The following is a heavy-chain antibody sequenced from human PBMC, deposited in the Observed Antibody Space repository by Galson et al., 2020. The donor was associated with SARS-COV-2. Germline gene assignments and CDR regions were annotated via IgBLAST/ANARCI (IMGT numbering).Heavy chain of an antibody. D-gene: IGHD1-26*01. J-gene: IGHJ5*02. CDR1: GFSINVYA. Sequence: GESLKISCAASGFSINVYAMSWLRQAPGKGLEWVSDISNSGITSYYADSVRGRFTISRDNSKNTLYLQMNSLKTEDTAVYYCARDVVPHSMWELTQPPTLDLWGQGTLVSVSS. CDR2: ISNSGITS. V-gene: IGHV3-23*01. CDR3: ARDVVPHSMWELTQPPTLDL.